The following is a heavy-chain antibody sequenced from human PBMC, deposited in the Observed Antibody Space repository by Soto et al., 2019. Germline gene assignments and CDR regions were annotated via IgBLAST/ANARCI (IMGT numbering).Heavy chain of an antibody. CDR2: IIPIFGTA. V-gene: IGHV1-69*13. CDR3: ARARGYYGSGRGYYYYGMDV. D-gene: IGHD3-10*01. CDR1: GGTFSNYA. J-gene: IGHJ6*02. Sequence: ASVKVSCKASGGTFSNYAISWVRQAPGQGLEWMGGIIPIFGTANYAQKLQGRVTITADESTSTAYMELSSLRSEDTAVYYCARARGYYGSGRGYYYYGMDVWGQGTTVTVSS.